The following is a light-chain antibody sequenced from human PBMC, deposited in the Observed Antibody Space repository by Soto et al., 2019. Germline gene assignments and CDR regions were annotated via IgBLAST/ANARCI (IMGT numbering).Light chain of an antibody. CDR3: QQYHEFPLT. CDR2: VAS. Sequence: AIRMTQSPSSLSASPGDRVTITCRASQDISSYLAWYQQKPGKAPNLLIYVASTLQSGVPSRFSGSGSGTDFTLTISRLQSEDFATYYCQQYHEFPLTFGGGTKVQIK. CDR1: QDISSY. J-gene: IGKJ4*01. V-gene: IGKV1-8*01.